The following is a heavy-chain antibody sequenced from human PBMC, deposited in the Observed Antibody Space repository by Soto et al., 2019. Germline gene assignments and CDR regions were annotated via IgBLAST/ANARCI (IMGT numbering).Heavy chain of an antibody. D-gene: IGHD6-19*01. CDR1: GFTFSSYG. V-gene: IGHV3-33*01. CDR3: ARDRDSSGWYEGHGMDV. Sequence: QVQLVESGGGVVQPGRSLRLSCAASGFTFSSYGMHWVRQAPGKGLEWVAVIWYDGSNKYYADSVKGRFTISRDNSKNTLYLQMNSLRAEDTAVYYCARDRDSSGWYEGHGMDVWGQGTTVTVSS. J-gene: IGHJ6*02. CDR2: IWYDGSNK.